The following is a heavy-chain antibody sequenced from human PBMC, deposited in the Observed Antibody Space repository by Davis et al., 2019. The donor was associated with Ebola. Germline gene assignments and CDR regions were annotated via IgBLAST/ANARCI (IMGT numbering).Heavy chain of an antibody. CDR1: GYTFTGYY. Sequence: ASVKVSCKASGYTFTGYYMHWVRQAPGQGLEWMGWINPNSGGTNYAQKFQGRVTMTRDTSINTAYMELTRLTSDDTAVYYCAREATTISYRFDFWGQGTLVTVPS. CDR3: AREATTISYRFDF. J-gene: IGHJ4*02. CDR2: INPNSGGT. D-gene: IGHD3-9*01. V-gene: IGHV1-2*02.